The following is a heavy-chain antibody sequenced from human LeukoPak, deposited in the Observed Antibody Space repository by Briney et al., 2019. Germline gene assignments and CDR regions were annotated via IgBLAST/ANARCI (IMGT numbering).Heavy chain of an antibody. CDR1: GFTFRSRA. D-gene: IGHD2/OR15-2a*01. CDR3: AREGTTYYSGLDV. CDR2: ISYDGSDK. Sequence: GRCLRLSCAASGFTFRSRAMHWVRQAPAKGLEWEARISYDGSDKYYADSVKGRFTISRDNSESTLSLQIISLRAEDTALYYCAREGTTYYSGLDVWGQGTTVTVSS. V-gene: IGHV3-30*04. J-gene: IGHJ6*02.